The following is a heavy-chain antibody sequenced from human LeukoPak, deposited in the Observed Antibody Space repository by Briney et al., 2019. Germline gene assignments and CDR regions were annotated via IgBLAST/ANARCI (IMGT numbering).Heavy chain of an antibody. CDR3: ARDRYCSGGYCYSGRFDP. CDR1: GVSISSGGYY. D-gene: IGHD2-15*01. J-gene: IGHJ5*02. V-gene: IGHV4-61*08. Sequence: NTSETLSLTCTVSGVSISSGGYYWSWIRQHPGKGLEWIGYIYDSGTTNYNPSLKSRVTISMDTSKNQFSLNLKSVTAADTAIYYCARDRYCSGGYCYSGRFDPWGQGTLVTVSS. CDR2: IYDSGTT.